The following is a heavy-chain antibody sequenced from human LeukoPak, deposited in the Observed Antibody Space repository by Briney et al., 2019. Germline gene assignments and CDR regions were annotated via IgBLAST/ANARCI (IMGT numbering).Heavy chain of an antibody. V-gene: IGHV3-74*01. J-gene: IGHJ4*02. Sequence: GGTLRLSCAASGFTFSKYWMLWVRHAPGKGLESVSRINTDGTVTPYAGSVKGRYTVSRDNADNTMFLQMNNVRDEDTAVYYCATKQWLAPPPDSWGQGTPVTVSS. D-gene: IGHD6-19*01. CDR1: GFTFSKYW. CDR3: ATKQWLAPPPDS. CDR2: INTDGTVT.